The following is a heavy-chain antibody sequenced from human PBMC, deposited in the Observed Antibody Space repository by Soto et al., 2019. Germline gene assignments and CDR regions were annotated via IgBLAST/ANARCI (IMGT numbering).Heavy chain of an antibody. Sequence: ALVKVSCKASGYTFTGYYMHWVRQAPGQGLEWMGWINPNSGGTDYAQKFQGWVTMTRDTSISTAYMELSRLRSDDTAVYYCARGIAAAGHSEYFQHWGQGTLVTVSS. CDR2: INPNSGGT. D-gene: IGHD6-13*01. CDR3: ARGIAAAGHSEYFQH. V-gene: IGHV1-2*04. CDR1: GYTFTGYY. J-gene: IGHJ1*01.